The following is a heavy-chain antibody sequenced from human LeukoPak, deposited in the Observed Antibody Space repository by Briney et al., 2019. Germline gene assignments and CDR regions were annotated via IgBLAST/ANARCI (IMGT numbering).Heavy chain of an antibody. V-gene: IGHV4-59*11. D-gene: IGHD4-17*01. J-gene: IGHJ3*02. Sequence: SETLSLTCAASTDSFSSHYWSWVRQPPGKGLEWIGYISYTGSTNYNPSLKSRVTISIDTSKNQFSLRLRSVTAADTAVYYCARDLITVTKGFDIWGQGTMVSVSS. CDR1: TDSFSSHY. CDR3: ARDLITVTKGFDI. CDR2: ISYTGST.